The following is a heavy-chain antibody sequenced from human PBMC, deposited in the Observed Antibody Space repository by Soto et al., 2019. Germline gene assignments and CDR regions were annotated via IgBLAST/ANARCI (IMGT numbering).Heavy chain of an antibody. CDR1: GGSISSYY. Sequence: SETLSLTCTVSGGSISSYYWSWIRQPPGKGLEWIGYIYYSGSTNYNPSLKSRVTISVDTSKNHFSLKLSSLTAADTAVYYCARHDFTFGTYWGQGTLVTVSS. CDR2: IYYSGST. V-gene: IGHV4-59*08. J-gene: IGHJ4*02. CDR3: ARHDFTFGTY. D-gene: IGHD3-16*01.